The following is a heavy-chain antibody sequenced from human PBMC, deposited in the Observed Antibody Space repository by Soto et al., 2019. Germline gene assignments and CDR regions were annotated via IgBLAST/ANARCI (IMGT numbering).Heavy chain of an antibody. CDR3: ARNTRITRGWHFDL. D-gene: IGHD1-20*01. CDR1: GGSIDTSDYY. CDR2: IFHSGDT. Sequence: PSETLSLTCTVSGGSIDTSDYYWSWIRQQPGKGLEWIGYIFHSGDTYYNPSLTSRLAFSVDTSKNQFSLRLTSVTVADTAMYFCARNTRITRGWHFDLWGRGNLVTVSS. V-gene: IGHV4-31*02. J-gene: IGHJ2*01.